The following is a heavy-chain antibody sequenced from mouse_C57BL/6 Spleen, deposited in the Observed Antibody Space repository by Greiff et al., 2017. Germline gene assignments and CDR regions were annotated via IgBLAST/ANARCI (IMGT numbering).Heavy chain of an antibody. CDR2: IDPSDSYT. V-gene: IGHV1-69*01. Sequence: VQLQQPGAELVMPGASVKLSCKASGYTFTSYWMHWVKQRPGQGLEWIGEIDPSDSYTNYNQKFKGKSTLTVDKSSSTAYMQLSSLTSEDSAVYYCARSGTACAYWGQGTLVTVSA. CDR3: ARSGTACAY. J-gene: IGHJ3*01. D-gene: IGHD1-2*01. CDR1: GYTFTSYW.